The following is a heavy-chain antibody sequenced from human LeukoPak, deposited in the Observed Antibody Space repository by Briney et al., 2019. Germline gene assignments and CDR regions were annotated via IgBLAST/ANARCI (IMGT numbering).Heavy chain of an antibody. Sequence: SETLSLTCTVSGGSISKYFWSWIRQPPGKGLEWLGFITYSGSTDHNPSLKSRVTISVDASKNQFSLKLTSVTAADTAVYYCVRHTTSGWYQVVYWGQGTLVTVSS. V-gene: IGHV4-59*01. CDR3: VRHTTSGWYQVVY. D-gene: IGHD6-19*01. CDR2: ITYSGST. CDR1: GGSISKYF. J-gene: IGHJ4*02.